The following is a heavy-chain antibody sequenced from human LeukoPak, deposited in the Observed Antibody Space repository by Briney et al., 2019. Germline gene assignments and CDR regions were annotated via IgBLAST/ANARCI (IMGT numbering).Heavy chain of an antibody. J-gene: IGHJ1*01. CDR3: ATNLIGAGEYFQQ. D-gene: IGHD2/OR15-2a*01. V-gene: IGHV3-11*01. CDR1: GLRFSDYY. Sequence: GGSLRLSCAASGLRFSDYYVSWIRQAPGKGLQWVSYISSGGDIMHYADSVKGRFTSSRDNAKNSGYLEMNSLGAEDTAVYYCATNLIGAGEYFQQWGQGTLVTASS. CDR2: ISSGGDIM.